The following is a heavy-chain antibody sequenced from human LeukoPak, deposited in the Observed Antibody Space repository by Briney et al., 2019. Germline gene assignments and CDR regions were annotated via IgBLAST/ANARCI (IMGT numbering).Heavy chain of an antibody. Sequence: QTGGSLRLSCAAPGFTFSSYAMSWVRQAPGKGLEWVSAISGSGGSTYYADSVKGRFTLSRDNTKNTLYLQMNSLRAEDTAVYYCTKDPWGRWENYIADWSQGTLATASA. CDR3: TKDPWGRWENYIAD. D-gene: IGHD5-24*01. V-gene: IGHV3-23*01. CDR2: ISGSGGST. J-gene: IGHJ4*01. CDR1: GFTFSSYA.